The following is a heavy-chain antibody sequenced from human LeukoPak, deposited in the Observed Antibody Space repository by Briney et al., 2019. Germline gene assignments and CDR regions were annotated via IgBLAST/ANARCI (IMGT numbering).Heavy chain of an antibody. CDR3: ARVGAGGSSSWYVGDYYYMDV. D-gene: IGHD6-13*01. J-gene: IGHJ6*03. CDR1: GGSISSSSYY. V-gene: IGHV4-61*02. Sequence: SETLSLTCTVSGGSISSSSYYWSWIRQPAGKGLEWIGRIYTSGSTNYNPSLKSRVTISVDTSKNQFSLKLSSVTAADTAVYYCARVGAGGSSSWYVGDYYYMDVWGKGTTVTISS. CDR2: IYTSGST.